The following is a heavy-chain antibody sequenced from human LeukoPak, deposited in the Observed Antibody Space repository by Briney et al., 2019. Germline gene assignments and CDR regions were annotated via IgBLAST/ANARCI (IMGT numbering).Heavy chain of an antibody. J-gene: IGHJ4*02. V-gene: IGHV4-59*08. CDR2: IYYSGST. CDR1: GGSISSYY. Sequence: SETLSLTCTVSGGSISSYYWSWIRQPPGKGLEWIGYIYYSGSTNYNPSLKSRVTISVDTSKNQFSLKLSSVTAADTAVYYCARGIAAAGTYYFDYWGQGTLVTVSS. D-gene: IGHD6-13*01. CDR3: ARGIAAAGTYYFDY.